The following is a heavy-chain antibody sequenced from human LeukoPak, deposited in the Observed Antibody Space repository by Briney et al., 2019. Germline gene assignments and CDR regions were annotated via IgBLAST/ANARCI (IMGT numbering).Heavy chain of an antibody. V-gene: IGHV3-43*02. Sequence: PGRSLRLSCSASAFTFVDNAVDWVRQPPGKGLEWVSRISEDGGSTYYADFVKGRSTFTRANSRHSLFLQLNMPSTEHTTFYCCAKDQGGAIDYWGQGTLVTVSS. J-gene: IGHJ4*02. CDR1: AFTFVDNA. CDR3: AKDQGGAIDY. D-gene: IGHD4/OR15-4a*01. CDR2: ISEDGGST.